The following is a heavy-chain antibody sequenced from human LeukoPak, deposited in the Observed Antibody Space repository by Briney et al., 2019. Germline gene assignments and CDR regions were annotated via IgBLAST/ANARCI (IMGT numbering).Heavy chain of an antibody. CDR3: VREVVVPAAIRAYYYYYGMDV. J-gene: IGHJ6*02. V-gene: IGHV3-11*01. D-gene: IGHD2-2*02. Sequence: GGSLRLSCAASGFTFSDYYMSWIRQAPGKGLEWVSYISSSGSTIYYADSVKGRFTISRDNAKNSLYLKMNSLRAEDPAVYYCVREVVVPAAIRAYYYYYGMDVWGQGTTVTVSS. CDR1: GFTFSDYY. CDR2: ISSSGSTI.